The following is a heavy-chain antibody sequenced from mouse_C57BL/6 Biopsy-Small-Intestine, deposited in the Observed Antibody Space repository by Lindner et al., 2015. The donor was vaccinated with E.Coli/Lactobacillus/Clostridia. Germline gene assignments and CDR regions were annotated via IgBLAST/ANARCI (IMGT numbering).Heavy chain of an antibody. CDR2: IDPYNDGI. D-gene: IGHD2-5*01. CDR1: GYTFTNYL. J-gene: IGHJ2*01. Sequence: VQLQESGPELVKPGASVKMSRKASGYTFTNYLIHWVKQKPGQGLEWIGYIDPYNDGIKYNEKFKGKATLTSDKSSSTSYMELSSLTSEDSAVYYCARSYYSNYGYFDYWGQGTTLTVSS. V-gene: IGHV1-14*01. CDR3: ARSYYSNYGYFDY.